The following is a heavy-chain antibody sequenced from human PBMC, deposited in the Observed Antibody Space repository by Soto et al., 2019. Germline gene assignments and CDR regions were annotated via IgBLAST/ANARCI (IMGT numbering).Heavy chain of an antibody. V-gene: IGHV3-30*18. CDR2: ISHDGSNE. CDR1: GFTFSNYG. D-gene: IGHD1-1*01. CDR3: AKVHRNHEYTKGGAIDS. Sequence: QVQLVEAGGGVVQPGRSLRLSCAASGFTFSNYGMHWVRQAPGKGLDWVALISHDGSNEYYADSVKGRFTISRDSSKNTLDLQMNSLRAEDTAVYYCAKVHRNHEYTKGGAIDSWGQGPLVTVSS. J-gene: IGHJ4*02.